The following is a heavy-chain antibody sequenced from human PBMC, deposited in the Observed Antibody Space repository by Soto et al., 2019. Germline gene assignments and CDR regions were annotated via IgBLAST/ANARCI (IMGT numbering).Heavy chain of an antibody. CDR2: IYSSGST. J-gene: IGHJ3*02. CDR1: GGSVSSGSYY. V-gene: IGHV4-61*01. CDR3: ARVGASRIAARQAFDAFDI. Sequence: SETLSLTCTVSGGSVSSGSYYWGWIRQPPGKGLEWIAYIYSSGSTNYNPSLRSRVTISVDTSKNQFSLRLSSVTAADTAVYYCARVGASRIAARQAFDAFDIWGQGTMVTVSS. D-gene: IGHD6-6*01.